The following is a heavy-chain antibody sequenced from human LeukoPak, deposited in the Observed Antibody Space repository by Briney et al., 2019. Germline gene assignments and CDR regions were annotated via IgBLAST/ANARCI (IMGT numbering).Heavy chain of an antibody. CDR3: AIGWFDY. Sequence: GRSLRLSSAASGFTFSSYAMHWVRQAPGKGLEWVAVISYDGSNKYYADSVKGRFTISRDNSKNTLYLQMNSLRAEDTAVYYCAIGWFDYWGQGTLVTVSS. CDR1: GFTFSSYA. D-gene: IGHD6-19*01. CDR2: ISYDGSNK. J-gene: IGHJ4*02. V-gene: IGHV3-30-3*01.